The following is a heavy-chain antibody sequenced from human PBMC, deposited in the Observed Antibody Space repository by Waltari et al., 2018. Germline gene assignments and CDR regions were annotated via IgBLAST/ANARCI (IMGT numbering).Heavy chain of an antibody. J-gene: IGHJ6*03. V-gene: IGHV1-18*01. D-gene: IGHD1-26*01. CDR2: ISVHSGAT. CDR1: SSA. Sequence: QVQVVQSGAEVEKPGASVKVSCPTSSSALSWVRQAPGQGLEWRGWISVHSGATKYAQNFRDRVIMTADTSTRTAYLEVRNLRSDDTAVYYCARDSNHWDPRYMDVWGKGTTVTVSS. CDR3: ARDSNHWDPRYMDV.